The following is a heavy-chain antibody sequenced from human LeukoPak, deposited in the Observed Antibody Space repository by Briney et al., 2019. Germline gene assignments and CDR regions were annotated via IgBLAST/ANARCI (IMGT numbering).Heavy chain of an antibody. D-gene: IGHD6-19*01. CDR1: GFTFSSYS. Sequence: GGSLRLSCAASGFTFSSYSMNWVRQAPGKGLEWVSSISSSSSYIYSADSVKGRFTISRDNAKNSLYLQMNSLRAEDTAVYYCARDGMSSGSSYFDYWGQGTLVTVSS. CDR3: ARDGMSSGSSYFDY. J-gene: IGHJ4*02. V-gene: IGHV3-21*01. CDR2: ISSSSSYI.